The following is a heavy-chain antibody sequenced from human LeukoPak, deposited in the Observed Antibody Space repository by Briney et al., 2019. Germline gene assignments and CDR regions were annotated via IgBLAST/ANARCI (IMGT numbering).Heavy chain of an antibody. CDR3: ARSGYCSSTSCYANWFDP. Sequence: SETLSLICTVTGGSISSYYWSWIRQPAGKGLEWIGRIYTSGSTNYNPSLKSRVTMSVDTSKNQFSLKLSSVTAADTAVYYCARSGYCSSTSCYANWFDPWGQGTLVTVSS. CDR1: GGSISSYY. CDR2: IYTSGST. J-gene: IGHJ5*02. D-gene: IGHD2-2*01. V-gene: IGHV4-4*07.